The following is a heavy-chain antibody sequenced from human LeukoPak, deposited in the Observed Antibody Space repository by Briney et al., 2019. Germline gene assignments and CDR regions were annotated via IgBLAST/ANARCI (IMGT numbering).Heavy chain of an antibody. CDR3: AISTIAAVNPRWFDP. CDR2: INHSGST. J-gene: IGHJ5*02. Sequence: PSETLSLTCAVYGGSFSGYYWSWLRQPPGKGLEWIGEINHSGSTNYNPSLKSRVTISVDTSKNQFSLKLSSVTAADTAVYYCAISTIAAVNPRWFDPWGQGTLVTVSS. V-gene: IGHV4-34*01. CDR1: GGSFSGYY. D-gene: IGHD6-13*01.